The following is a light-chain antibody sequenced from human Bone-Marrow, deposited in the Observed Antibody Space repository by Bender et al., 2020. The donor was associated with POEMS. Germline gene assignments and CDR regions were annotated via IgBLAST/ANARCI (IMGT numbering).Light chain of an antibody. V-gene: IGLV1-44*01. CDR3: AVWDDSLNGWV. CDR2: SSH. J-gene: IGLJ3*02. CDR1: SSNIGAHA. Sequence: QSVLTQPPSASGTPGQRVTISCSGGSSNIGAHAVNWYQHLPGTAPKLLIYSSHRRPSEVPDRFSGSRSGTPASLAISGLQSEDEADYYCAVWDDSLNGWVFGGETKLTVL.